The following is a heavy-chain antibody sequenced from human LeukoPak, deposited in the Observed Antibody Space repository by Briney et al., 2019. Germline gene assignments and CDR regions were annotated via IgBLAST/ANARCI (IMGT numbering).Heavy chain of an antibody. CDR2: INPNSGAT. CDR3: AKAGNKWLGELHWFAP. V-gene: IGHV1-2*02. J-gene: IGHJ5*02. Sequence: ASVKVSCKASGYTFTDYYIHRLRHAPGQGFEWVEWINPNSGATNYAQNFQGRVTVTRDMSIRTVYMDLTRLKSDDTAVYYCAKAGNKWLGELHWFAPWGQGTLVTVSS. D-gene: IGHD3-10*01. CDR1: GYTFTDYY.